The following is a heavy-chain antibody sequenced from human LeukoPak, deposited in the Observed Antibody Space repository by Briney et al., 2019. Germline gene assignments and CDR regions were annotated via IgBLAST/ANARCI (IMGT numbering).Heavy chain of an antibody. CDR3: ARDGDSGYDRVTYYYYYYGMDV. V-gene: IGHV1-2*02. CDR2: INPNSGGT. J-gene: IGHJ6*02. CDR1: GYTFTGYY. Sequence: ASVKVSCKASGYTFTGYYMHWVRQAPGQGLERMGWINPNSGGTNYAQKLQGRVTMTTDTSTSTAYMELRSLRSDDTAVYYCARDGDSGYDRVTYYYYYYGMDVWGQGTTVTVSS. D-gene: IGHD5-12*01.